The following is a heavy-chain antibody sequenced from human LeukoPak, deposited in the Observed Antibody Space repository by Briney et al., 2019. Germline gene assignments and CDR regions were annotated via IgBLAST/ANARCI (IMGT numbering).Heavy chain of an antibody. CDR3: AKDRSVVTDLRHGLDP. CDR1: GFTFSSYA. D-gene: IGHD2-21*02. Sequence: GGSLRLSCAASGFTFSSYAMSWVRQAPGKGLEWVSAISGRADRTYYADSVKGRFTISRDNSKNTLYLQMNSLRAEDTAVYYCAKDRSVVTDLRHGLDPWGQGTLVTVSS. CDR2: ISGRADRT. V-gene: IGHV3-23*01. J-gene: IGHJ5*02.